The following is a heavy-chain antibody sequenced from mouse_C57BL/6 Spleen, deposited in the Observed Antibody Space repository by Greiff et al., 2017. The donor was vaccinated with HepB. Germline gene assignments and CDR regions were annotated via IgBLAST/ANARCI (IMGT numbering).Heavy chain of an antibody. CDR3: ARCNYGRSYAMDY. J-gene: IGHJ4*01. Sequence: VQLQQSGAELVRPGASVKLSCKASGYTFTDYYINWVKQRPGQGLEWIARIYPGSGNTYYNEKFKGKATLTAEKSSSTAYMQLRSLTSEDSAVYCCARCNYGRSYAMDYWGQGTSVTVAS. CDR1: GYTFTDYY. CDR2: IYPGSGNT. V-gene: IGHV1-76*01. D-gene: IGHD1-1*01.